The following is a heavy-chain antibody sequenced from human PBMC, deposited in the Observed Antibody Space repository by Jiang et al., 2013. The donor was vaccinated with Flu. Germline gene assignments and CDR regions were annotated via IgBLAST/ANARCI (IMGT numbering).Heavy chain of an antibody. J-gene: IGHJ5*02. V-gene: IGHV1-2*04. CDR1: GYTFTGYY. Sequence: GAEVKKPEASVKVSCKASGYTFTGYYMHWVRQAPGQGLEWMGWINPNSGGTNYAQKFQGWVTMTRDTSISTAYMELSRLRSDDTAVYYCARDRRSIAAAGNWFDPWGQGTLVTVSS. D-gene: IGHD6-13*01. CDR2: INPNSGGT. CDR3: ARDRRSIAAAGNWFDP.